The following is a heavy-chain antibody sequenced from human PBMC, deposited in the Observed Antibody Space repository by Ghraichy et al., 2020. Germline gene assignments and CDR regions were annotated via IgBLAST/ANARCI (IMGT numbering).Heavy chain of an antibody. CDR2: IWYDGLNK. CDR3: ARVGTSDYYYGMDV. J-gene: IGHJ6*02. Sequence: GGSLRLSCAASGFTFSNHGMHWVRQAPGKGLEWVAVIWYDGLNKYYADSVKGRFTISRDNSNNTLYLHMNSLRAEDTAVYYCARVGTSDYYYGMDVWGQGTTVAVSS. CDR1: GFTFSNHG. V-gene: IGHV3-33*01. D-gene: IGHD1-14*01.